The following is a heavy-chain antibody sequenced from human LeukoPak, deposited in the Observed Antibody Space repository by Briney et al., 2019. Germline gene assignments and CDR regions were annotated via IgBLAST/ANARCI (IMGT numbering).Heavy chain of an antibody. J-gene: IGHJ4*02. CDR3: ARGCGGSAACYIIDY. CDR1: GFTFSSHG. Sequence: GGCLRLSCAASGFTFSSHGMHWVRQAPGGGLEWITVIWNDGSNKNYVDSVKGRFIISRDNSKNTLYLQMNSLRAEDTAVYYCARGCGGSAACYIIDYWGQGTLVTVSS. V-gene: IGHV3-33*08. CDR2: IWNDGSNK. D-gene: IGHD2-15*01.